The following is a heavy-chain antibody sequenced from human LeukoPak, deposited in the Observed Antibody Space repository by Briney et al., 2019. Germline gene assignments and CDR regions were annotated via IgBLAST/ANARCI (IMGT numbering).Heavy chain of an antibody. CDR3: ARDNLYYDSSAPGY. D-gene: IGHD3-22*01. CDR2: ISAYNGNT. CDR1: GGTFSSYA. J-gene: IGHJ4*02. V-gene: IGHV1-18*01. Sequence: ASVKVSCKASGGTFSSYAISWVRQAPGQGLEWMGWISAYNGNTNYAQKLQGRVTMTTDTSTSTAYMELRSLRSDDTAVYYCARDNLYYDSSAPGYWGQGTLVTVSS.